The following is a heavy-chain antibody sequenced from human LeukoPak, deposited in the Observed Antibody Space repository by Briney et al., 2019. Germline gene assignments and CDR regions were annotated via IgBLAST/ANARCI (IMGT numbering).Heavy chain of an antibody. CDR1: GGSISNYC. J-gene: IGHJ4*02. Sequence: SETLSLACTVSGGSISNYCWGWIRQPAGKGLEWLGRIYTSGSTSYNPSLKSRLTMSLDTSKNQFSLQLRSVTAADTAVYYCARVTVATALDYWGQGTLVTVSS. CDR3: ARVTVATALDY. D-gene: IGHD4-17*01. CDR2: IYTSGST. V-gene: IGHV4-4*07.